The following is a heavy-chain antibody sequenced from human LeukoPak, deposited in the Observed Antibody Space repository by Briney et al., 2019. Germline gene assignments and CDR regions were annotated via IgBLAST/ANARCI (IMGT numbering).Heavy chain of an antibody. CDR2: LSVTGDDT. J-gene: IGHJ4*02. Sequence: GGSLRLSCAASGFTFSSYAMSWVRQAPGKGLEWVSTLSVTGDDTFYADSVGGRFTISRDNSKNTVYLQIDSLRAEDTAVYYCAKRDIVVGKNYFDYWGQGILVTVSS. D-gene: IGHD2-15*01. CDR3: AKRDIVVGKNYFDY. CDR1: GFTFSSYA. V-gene: IGHV3-23*01.